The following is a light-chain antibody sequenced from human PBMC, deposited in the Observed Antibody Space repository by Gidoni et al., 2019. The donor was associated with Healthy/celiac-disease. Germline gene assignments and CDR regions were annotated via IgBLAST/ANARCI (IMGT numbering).Light chain of an antibody. J-gene: IGKJ4*01. V-gene: IGKV3-20*01. CDR3: QQYGSSPALT. CDR2: GAS. CDR1: QSVSSSY. Sequence: TVLTQSPRTLPLSPGERATLSCRSSQSVSSSYLAWYQQKPGQAPRILIYGASSRATGIPDRFSGSGSGTDFTLTISRLEPEDFAVYYCQQYGSSPALTFGGGTKVEIK.